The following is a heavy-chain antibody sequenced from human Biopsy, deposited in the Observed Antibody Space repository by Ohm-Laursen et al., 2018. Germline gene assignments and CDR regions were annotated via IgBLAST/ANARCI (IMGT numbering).Heavy chain of an antibody. CDR2: IKQDGSEK. D-gene: IGHD3-22*01. J-gene: IGHJ4*02. V-gene: IGHV3-7*01. Sequence: SLRLSCAASGFTFSSNWMSWVRQAPGKGLEWVANIKQDGSEKYYVDSVKGRFTISRDNAKNSLYLQMNSLRAEDTAVYYCAREGASGHYYDSSGDFDYWGQGTLVTVSP. CDR3: AREGASGHYYDSSGDFDY. CDR1: GFTFSSNW.